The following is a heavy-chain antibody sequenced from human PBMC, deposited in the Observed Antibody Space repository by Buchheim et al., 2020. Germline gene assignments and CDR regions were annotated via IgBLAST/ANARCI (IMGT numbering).Heavy chain of an antibody. Sequence: QVQLQESGPGLVKPSGTLSLTCAVSGGSITSSHWWTWVRQPPGKGLEWTGEIYHTGSTNYRPSLASRVTILVDRSKNQVYLTLRSVTAADTGFYYCARDSSSSATFDSWGQGTL. CDR3: ARDSSSSATFDS. CDR1: GGSITSSHW. D-gene: IGHD2-2*01. V-gene: IGHV4-4*02. CDR2: IYHTGST. J-gene: IGHJ5*01.